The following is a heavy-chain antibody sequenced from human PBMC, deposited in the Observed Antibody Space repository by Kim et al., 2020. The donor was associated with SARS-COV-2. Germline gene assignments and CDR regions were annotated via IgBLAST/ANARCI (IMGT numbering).Heavy chain of an antibody. CDR3: ARGSGNC. Sequence: GSEKNYVDSGKGRFTISRDNGKKSLYLQMNSLRAEDTAMYYCARGSGNCWGQGTLVTVSS. CDR2: GSEK. V-gene: IGHV3-7*01. D-gene: IGHD3-3*01. J-gene: IGHJ4*02.